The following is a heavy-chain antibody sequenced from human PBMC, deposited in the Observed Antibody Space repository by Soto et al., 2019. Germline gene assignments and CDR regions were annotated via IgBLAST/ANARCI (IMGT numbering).Heavy chain of an antibody. CDR1: GYTFTSYD. D-gene: IGHD3-9*01. CDR2: MNPNSGNT. Sequence: GASVKVSCKASGYTFTSYDINWVRQATGQGLEWMGWMNPNSGNTGYAQKFQGRVTMTRNTSISTAYMELSSLRSEDTAVYYCASQRELYYDILTGSDYWGQGALVTVSS. V-gene: IGHV1-8*01. CDR3: ASQRELYYDILTGSDY. J-gene: IGHJ4*02.